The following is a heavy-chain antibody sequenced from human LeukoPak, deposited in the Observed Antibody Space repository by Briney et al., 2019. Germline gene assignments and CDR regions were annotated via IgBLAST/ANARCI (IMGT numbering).Heavy chain of an antibody. CDR1: GGSISGDY. D-gene: IGHD3-16*01. Sequence: SETLSLTCTVSGGSISGDYWSWIRQPPGKGLEWIGYIYYSESTYYNPSLKSRVTISVDTSKNQFSLKLTSVTAADTAVYYCARHFRLSYTFDIWGQGTMVTVSS. CDR2: IYYSEST. J-gene: IGHJ3*02. CDR3: ARHFRLSYTFDI. V-gene: IGHV4-59*08.